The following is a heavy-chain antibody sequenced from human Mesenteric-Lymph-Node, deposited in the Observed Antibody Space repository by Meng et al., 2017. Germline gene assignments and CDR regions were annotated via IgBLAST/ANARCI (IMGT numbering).Heavy chain of an antibody. D-gene: IGHD5-12*01. CDR3: ARGLGSGYGPTAAAF. CDR2: ISGSGGST. Sequence: GESLKISCAASGFTFSSYTMSWVRQAPGKGLEWVSAISGSGGSTYYADSVKGRFTISRDNSNDTLYLQMNSLRAEDTAVYYCARGLGSGYGPTAAAFWGQGTLVTVSS. CDR1: GFTFSSYT. J-gene: IGHJ4*02. V-gene: IGHV3-23*01.